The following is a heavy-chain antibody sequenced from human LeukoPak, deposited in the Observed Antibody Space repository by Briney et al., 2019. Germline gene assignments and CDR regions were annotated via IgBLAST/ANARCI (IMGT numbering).Heavy chain of an antibody. D-gene: IGHD2-15*01. Sequence: PGGSLRLSCAVSGFTFSNAWMSWVRQAPGKGLEWVGRIKSNTAGGTTDYAAPVKGRFTISRDDSKNTLYLQMNSLKTEDTAVYHCTTGYCSDGSCYSYNWFDPWGQGTLVTVSS. CDR3: TTGYCSDGSCYSYNWFDP. CDR1: GFTFSNAW. J-gene: IGHJ5*02. CDR2: IKSNTAGGTT. V-gene: IGHV3-15*01.